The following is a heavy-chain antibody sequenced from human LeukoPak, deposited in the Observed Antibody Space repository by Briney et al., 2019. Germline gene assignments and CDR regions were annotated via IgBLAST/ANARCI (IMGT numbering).Heavy chain of an antibody. CDR3: ARGYGYYDSSGFKYYFDY. CDR1: GGSISSGGYS. V-gene: IGHV4-30-2*01. CDR2: IYHSGST. D-gene: IGHD3-22*01. J-gene: IGHJ4*02. Sequence: SETLSLTCAVSGGSISSGGYSWSWIRQPPGKGLEWIGYIYHSGSTNYNPSLKSRVTISVDTSKNQFSLKLSSVTAADTAVYYCARGYGYYDSSGFKYYFDYWGQGTLVTVSS.